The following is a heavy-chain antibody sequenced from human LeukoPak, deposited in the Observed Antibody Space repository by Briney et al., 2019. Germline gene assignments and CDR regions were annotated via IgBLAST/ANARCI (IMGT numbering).Heavy chain of an antibody. CDR3: ARGRQLNS. CDR2: INHSGDT. Sequence: SETLSLTCAVYGGSFSDYLWSWIRQFPGKGLEWIGEINHSGDTNYNPSLKSRITISVDTSKKQFSQKLSSVTAADTAVYYCARGRQLNSWGQGSLVTVSS. V-gene: IGHV4-34*01. J-gene: IGHJ4*02. D-gene: IGHD1-1*01. CDR1: GGSFSDYL.